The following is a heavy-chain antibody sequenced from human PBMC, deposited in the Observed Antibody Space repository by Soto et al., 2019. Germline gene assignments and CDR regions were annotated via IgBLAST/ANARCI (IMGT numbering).Heavy chain of an antibody. V-gene: IGHV4-59*01. CDR2: IYYSGST. D-gene: IGHD5-12*01. CDR3: ARADSGYVHFDY. CDR1: SGSISSYY. J-gene: IGHJ4*02. Sequence: QVQLQESGPGLVKPSETLSLICTVSSGSISSYYWSWIRQPPGKGLEWIGYIYYSGSTNYNPSLKSRXNIXVXRSKNQFSLKLSSVTAADTAVYYCARADSGYVHFDYWGQGTLVTVSS.